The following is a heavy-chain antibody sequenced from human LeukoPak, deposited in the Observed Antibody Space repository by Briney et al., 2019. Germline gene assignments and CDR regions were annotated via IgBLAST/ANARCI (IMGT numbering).Heavy chain of an antibody. Sequence: GGSLRLSCAASGFTFSSYSMSWVRQAPGKGLEWVSYISSSSTIYYADSVKGRFTISRDNAKNSLYLQMNSLRAEDTAVYYCARETGFIFGYFDYWGQGTLVTVSS. CDR3: ARETGFIFGYFDY. J-gene: IGHJ4*02. D-gene: IGHD3-3*02. CDR2: ISSSSTI. V-gene: IGHV3-48*01. CDR1: GFTFSSYS.